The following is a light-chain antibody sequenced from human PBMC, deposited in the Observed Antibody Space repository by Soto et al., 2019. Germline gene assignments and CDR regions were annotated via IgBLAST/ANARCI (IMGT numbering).Light chain of an antibody. CDR3: QQRSNRPLT. Sequence: EIVLTHSPATLSFSPGERATLSCRASQSVDVFLAWYQQRPGQAPRLLIYDASKRATYVPSRFSGSGSGTDFTLTISSLEPEDFAVYYCQQRSNRPLTFGGGTKVDIK. J-gene: IGKJ4*01. CDR1: QSVDVF. CDR2: DAS. V-gene: IGKV3-11*01.